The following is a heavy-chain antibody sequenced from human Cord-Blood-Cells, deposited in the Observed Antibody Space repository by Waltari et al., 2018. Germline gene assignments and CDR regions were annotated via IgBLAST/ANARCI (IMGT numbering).Heavy chain of an antibody. Sequence: EVQLVQSGAEVKKPGESLKISCKGSGYSFTSYWIGWVRKIPGKGLEWMGIIYPGDSDTRYSPSFQGQVTISADKSISTAYLQWSSLKASDTAMYYCARTYYYDSSGYSPFDYWGQGTLVTVSS. V-gene: IGHV5-51*01. J-gene: IGHJ4*02. CDR1: GYSFTSYW. D-gene: IGHD3-22*01. CDR2: IYPGDSDT. CDR3: ARTYYYDSSGYSPFDY.